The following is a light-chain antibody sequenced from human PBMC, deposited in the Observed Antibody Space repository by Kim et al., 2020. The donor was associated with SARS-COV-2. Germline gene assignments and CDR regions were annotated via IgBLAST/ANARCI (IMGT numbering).Light chain of an antibody. J-gene: IGLJ3*02. V-gene: IGLV2-14*04. Sequence: PGQSLTISCTGTSSYINYNYVSWYQQHPGKAPKLMIYDVSKRPSGVSKRFSGSNSGYTASLTISGLQAEDEADYYCNSCTTSTTWVFGGGTQLTVL. CDR1: SSYINYNY. CDR2: DVS. CDR3: NSCTTSTTWV.